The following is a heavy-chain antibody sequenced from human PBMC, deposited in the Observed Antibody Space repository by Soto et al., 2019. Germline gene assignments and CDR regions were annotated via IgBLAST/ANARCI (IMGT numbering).Heavy chain of an antibody. Sequence: QVQLVESGGGVVQPGRSLRLSCAASGFTFSSYGMHWVRQAPGKGLEWVAVISYDGHNKYYADSVKGRFTISRDNFKNTLYLQMDSLRAEDTAMYYCAKDHLETTVTTPSYWGRGTLVTVSS. CDR3: AKDHLETTVTTPSY. CDR2: ISYDGHNK. D-gene: IGHD4-17*01. CDR1: GFTFSSYG. J-gene: IGHJ4*02. V-gene: IGHV3-30*18.